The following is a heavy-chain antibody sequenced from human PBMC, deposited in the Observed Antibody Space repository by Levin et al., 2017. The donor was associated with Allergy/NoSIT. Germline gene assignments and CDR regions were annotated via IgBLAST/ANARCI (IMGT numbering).Heavy chain of an antibody. CDR1: GFTVSHNY. D-gene: IGHD3-16*01. Sequence: GGSLRLSCAAAGFTVSHNYVSWVRQAPGKGPEWVSIIYTNGNTYYPESVKGRFTISRDDSTNTLYLQMDSLRADDTAVYYCTKDLLINLGAYWGQGILVTVSS. CDR3: TKDLLINLGAY. CDR2: IYTNGNT. J-gene: IGHJ4*02. V-gene: IGHV3-66*01.